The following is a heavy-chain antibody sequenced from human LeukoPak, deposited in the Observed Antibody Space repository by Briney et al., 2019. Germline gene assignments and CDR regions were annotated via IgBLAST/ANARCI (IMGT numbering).Heavy chain of an antibody. J-gene: IGHJ5*02. CDR1: GYTFTSYY. Sequence: ASVKVSCKASGYTFTSYYMHWVRQAPGQGLEWMGIINPSGGSTSYAQKFQGRVTMTRDTSTSTVYMELSSLRSEDTAVYYCARAPIEYSSSSWFDPWGQGTLVTVSS. V-gene: IGHV1-46*01. D-gene: IGHD6-6*01. CDR2: INPSGGST. CDR3: ARAPIEYSSSSWFDP.